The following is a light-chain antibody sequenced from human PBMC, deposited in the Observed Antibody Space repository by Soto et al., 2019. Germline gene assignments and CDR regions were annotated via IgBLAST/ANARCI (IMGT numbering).Light chain of an antibody. J-gene: IGKJ1*01. CDR2: AAS. CDR1: QGISNY. CDR3: QKYNGAPWT. V-gene: IGKV1-27*01. Sequence: DIQMTQSPSSLSASVGDRVTITCRASQGISNYLAWYQQKPEKVPKLLIYAASTLQSGVPSRFIGSGSGTDFTLTISSLQPEDVAAYYWQKYNGAPWTFGQGTKVEIE.